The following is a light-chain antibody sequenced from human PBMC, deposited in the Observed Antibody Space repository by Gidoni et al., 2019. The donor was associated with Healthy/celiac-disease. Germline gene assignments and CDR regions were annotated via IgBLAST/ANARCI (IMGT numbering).Light chain of an antibody. CDR2: GKN. J-gene: IGLJ2*01. V-gene: IGLV3-19*01. Sequence: SSALTQDPAVSVALGQTVRITCQGDSLRSYYASWYQQKLGQAPVLVIYGKNNRPSGIPDRFSGSSSGNTASLTITGAQAEDEADYYCNSRDSSGNQVVFGGGTKLTVL. CDR3: NSRDSSGNQVV. CDR1: SLRSYY.